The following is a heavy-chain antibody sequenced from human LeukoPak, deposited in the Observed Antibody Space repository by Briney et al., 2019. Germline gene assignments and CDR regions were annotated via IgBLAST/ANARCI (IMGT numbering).Heavy chain of an antibody. CDR3: ARESSGPMRYFQH. D-gene: IGHD3-22*01. J-gene: IGHJ1*01. Sequence: PSETLSLTCAVSGGSISSGGYSWSWNRQPPGKGLEWIGYIYHSGSTYYNPSLKSRVTISVDRSKNQFSLKLSSVTAADTAVYYCARESSGPMRYFQHWGQGTLVTVSS. CDR2: IYHSGST. V-gene: IGHV4-30-2*01. CDR1: GGSISSGGYS.